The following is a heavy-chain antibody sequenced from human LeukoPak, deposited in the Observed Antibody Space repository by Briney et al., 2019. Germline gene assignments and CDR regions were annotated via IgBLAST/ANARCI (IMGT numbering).Heavy chain of an antibody. CDR3: ARRHYYDSSGYYVVSDY. D-gene: IGHD3-22*01. V-gene: IGHV3-30*03. CDR1: GFTFSSYG. CDR2: ISYDGSNK. J-gene: IGHJ4*02. Sequence: GRSLRLSCAASGFTFSSYGIHWVRQAPGKGLEWVAVISYDGSNKYYADSVKGRFTISRDNSKNTLYLQMNSLRAEDTAVYYCARRHYYDSSGYYVVSDYWGQGTLVTVSS.